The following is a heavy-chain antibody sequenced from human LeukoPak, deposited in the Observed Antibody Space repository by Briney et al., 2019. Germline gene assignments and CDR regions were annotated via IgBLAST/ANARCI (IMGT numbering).Heavy chain of an antibody. CDR1: GFTFSSYA. V-gene: IGHV3-23*01. CDR2: ISGSGSST. CDR3: AKSRSAATMVRGVISWFDP. Sequence: PGGSLRPSCAASGFTFSSYAMSWVRQAPGKGLEWVSAISGSGSSTYYADSVKGRFTISRDNSKNTLYLQMNSLGAEDTAVYYCAKSRSAATMVRGVISWFDPWGQGTLVTVSS. D-gene: IGHD3-10*01. J-gene: IGHJ5*02.